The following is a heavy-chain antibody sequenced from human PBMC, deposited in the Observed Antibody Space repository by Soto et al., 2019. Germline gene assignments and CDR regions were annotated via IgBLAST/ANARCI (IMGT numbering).Heavy chain of an antibody. V-gene: IGHV1-18*01. J-gene: IGHJ2*01. CDR1: GYTFHNYG. D-gene: IGHD3-22*01. CDR3: ARNPPYYYDSSGYTNWYFDL. CDR2: ISAYNGNT. Sequence: APVKVSCKASGYTFHNYGVNWVRQAPGHGLEWMGWISAYNGNTNYAQKLQGRVTMTTDTSTSTAYMELRSLRSDDTAVYYCARNPPYYYDSSGYTNWYFDLWGRGTLVTVSS.